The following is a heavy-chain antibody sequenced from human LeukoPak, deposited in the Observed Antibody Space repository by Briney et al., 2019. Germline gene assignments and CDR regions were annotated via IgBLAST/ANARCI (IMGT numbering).Heavy chain of an antibody. Sequence: GESLKISCKGSGYSFTSYWIGWVRQMPGKGLEWMGIIYPGDSGTRYSPSFQGQVTISADKSISTAYLQWSSLKASDTAMYYCALDYYGSGSFEAPCFDYWGQGTLVTVSS. CDR1: GYSFTSYW. J-gene: IGHJ4*02. CDR2: IYPGDSGT. D-gene: IGHD3-10*01. V-gene: IGHV5-51*01. CDR3: ALDYYGSGSFEAPCFDY.